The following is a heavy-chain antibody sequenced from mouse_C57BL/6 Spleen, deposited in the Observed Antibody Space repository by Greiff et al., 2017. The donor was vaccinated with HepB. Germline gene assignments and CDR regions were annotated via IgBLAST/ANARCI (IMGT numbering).Heavy chain of an antibody. CDR2: ISSGGSYT. CDR3: ARQGEYSNYPFDY. J-gene: IGHJ2*01. CDR1: GFTFSSYG. V-gene: IGHV5-6*01. Sequence: EVQRVESGGDLVKPGGSLKLSCAASGFTFSSYGMSWVRQTPDKRLEWVATISSGGSYTYYPDSVKGRFTISRDNAKNTLYLQMSSLKSEDTAMYYCARQGEYSNYPFDYWGQGTTLTVSS. D-gene: IGHD2-5*01.